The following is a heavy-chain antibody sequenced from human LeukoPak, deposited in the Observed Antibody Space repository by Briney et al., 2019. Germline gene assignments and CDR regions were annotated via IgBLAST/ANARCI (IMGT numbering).Heavy chain of an antibody. D-gene: IGHD2-15*01. Sequence: GGSLRLSCVTSGFTFSSYSMNWVRQAPGKGLEWLSYIDFSSDNKKYADSVKGRFTISRDNAKKSLYLQMNSLRVDDSAIYYCVKISGGTFRWGQGTQVTVSS. J-gene: IGHJ4*02. CDR1: GFTFSSYS. CDR2: IDFSSDNK. V-gene: IGHV3-48*04. CDR3: VKISGGTFR.